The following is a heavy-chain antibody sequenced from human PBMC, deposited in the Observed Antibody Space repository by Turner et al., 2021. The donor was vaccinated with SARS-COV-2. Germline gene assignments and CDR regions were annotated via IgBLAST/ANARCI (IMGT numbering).Heavy chain of an antibody. CDR2: IHYSGGT. CDR1: GGSISGSSSY. J-gene: IGHJ6*02. D-gene: IGHD5-12*01. Sequence: QLQLQESGPGLLKPSETLSLTCPVSGGSISGSSSYWGWIRQPPGKGLEWIGSIHYSGGTYNNQSLKSRVTISVDTSKNQFSLKLSSVTAADTAVYDCATEYVDIVPTHRYFYYAMDVWGQGTTVTVSS. CDR3: ATEYVDIVPTHRYFYYAMDV. V-gene: IGHV4-39*01.